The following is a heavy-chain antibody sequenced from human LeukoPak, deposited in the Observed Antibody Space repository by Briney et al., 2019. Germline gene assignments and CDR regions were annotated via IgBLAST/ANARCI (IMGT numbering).Heavy chain of an antibody. J-gene: IGHJ4*02. CDR2: VSDDGNNI. Sequence: GRSLRLSCAASGFTFSNYPMHWVRQAPGKGLEWVAVVSDDGNNIYYADSVKGRFTISRDNSKNTLYLQTNCLRAEDTALYYCVRDRDSTGYYDYWGQGTLVTVSS. V-gene: IGHV3-30*04. D-gene: IGHD3-22*01. CDR3: VRDRDSTGYYDY. CDR1: GFTFSNYP.